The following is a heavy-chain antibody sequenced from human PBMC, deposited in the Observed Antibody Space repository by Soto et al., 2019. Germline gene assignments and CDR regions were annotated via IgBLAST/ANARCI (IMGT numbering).Heavy chain of an antibody. CDR2: IWHDGTTK. V-gene: IGHV3-33*01. D-gene: IGHD4-17*01. Sequence: QVQLEESGGGVVQPGRSLRLSCEASGFTFNTYSMNWVRQPPGKGLEWLAAIWHDGTTKYYEDAVKGRFIISRDNSKKTLYLEMNRLRAEDTAVYYCARAGGTTVTGLWHFDSWGQGTLVTVSS. J-gene: IGHJ4*02. CDR1: GFTFNTYS. CDR3: ARAGGTTVTGLWHFDS.